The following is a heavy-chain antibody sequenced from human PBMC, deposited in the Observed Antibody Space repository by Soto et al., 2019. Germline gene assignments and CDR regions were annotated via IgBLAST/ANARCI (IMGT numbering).Heavy chain of an antibody. V-gene: IGHV3-64*01. CDR3: ARRGYGSRWPNVYMDV. CDR2: ISNNGAHT. Sequence: RGSRRLSCPASGFTFSNYEMLCVRPVLGKGLEYISGISNNGAHTDYAKSVKGRFTISRDNSEKTLYLQMGSLRAEDMALYYCARRGYGSRWPNVYMDVWGKGTTVTVSS. D-gene: IGHD6-13*01. J-gene: IGHJ6*03. CDR1: GFTFSNYE.